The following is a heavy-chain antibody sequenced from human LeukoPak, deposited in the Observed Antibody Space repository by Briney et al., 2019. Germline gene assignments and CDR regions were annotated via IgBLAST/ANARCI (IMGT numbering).Heavy chain of an antibody. D-gene: IGHD3-10*01. V-gene: IGHV4-30-2*01. CDR2: IYHSGST. Sequence: PSQTLSLTCAVSGGSISSGGYSWSWIRQPPGKGLEWIGYIYHSGSTYYNPSLKSRVTISVDRSKNQFSLKLSSVTAADTAVYYCARVALLWFGEPDAFDIWGQGTMVTVSS. CDR3: ARVALLWFGEPDAFDI. J-gene: IGHJ3*02. CDR1: GGSISSGGYS.